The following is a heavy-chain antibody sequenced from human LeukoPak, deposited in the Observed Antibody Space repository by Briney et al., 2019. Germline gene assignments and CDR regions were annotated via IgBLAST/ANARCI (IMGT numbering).Heavy chain of an antibody. CDR3: ALLMMYAIDFDS. Sequence: PGGSLRLSCAASGFTLRNYAMSWARQAPGKGLEWVSAISGSGENTYYADSVKGRFTISRDNSKNTLYLQMNSLRAEDTAVYYCALLMMYAIDFDSWAQGTLVTVSS. CDR2: ISGSGENT. CDR1: GFTLRNYA. V-gene: IGHV3-23*01. J-gene: IGHJ4*02. D-gene: IGHD2-8*01.